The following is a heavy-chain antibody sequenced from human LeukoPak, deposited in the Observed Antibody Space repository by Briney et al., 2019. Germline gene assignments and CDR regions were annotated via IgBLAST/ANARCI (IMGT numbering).Heavy chain of an antibody. J-gene: IGHJ3*02. CDR2: IHYSGST. Sequence: PSESLSLTCSVSGGSVAPYYWNWIRQSPGKGLEWIGYIHYSGSTKYNPSLESRVTISVDTSRNQFSLKLNSVTAADTAVYFCARDGSDYDDAFLIWGQGTMVSVSS. CDR1: GGSVAPYY. CDR3: ARDGSDYDDAFLI. V-gene: IGHV4-59*02. D-gene: IGHD5-12*01.